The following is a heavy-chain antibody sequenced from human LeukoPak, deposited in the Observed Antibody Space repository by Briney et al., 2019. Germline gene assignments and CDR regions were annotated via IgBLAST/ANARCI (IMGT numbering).Heavy chain of an antibody. CDR1: GFTFSSNE. D-gene: IGHD6-13*01. Sequence: GGSLRLSCAASGFTFSSNEMNWVRQAPGKGLEWVSYVSSSGSSKYYADPVKGRFTISRDNTNMSLYLLMNSSRTEETAVYYCARNLAAAKKGVRYSDFWGQGTLVTVSS. CDR2: VSSSGSSK. V-gene: IGHV3-48*03. J-gene: IGHJ4*02. CDR3: ARNLAAAKKGVRYSDF.